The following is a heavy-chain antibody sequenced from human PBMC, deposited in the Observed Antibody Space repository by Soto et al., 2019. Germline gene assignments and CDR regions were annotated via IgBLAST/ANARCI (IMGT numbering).Heavy chain of an antibody. CDR3: AREGRNLMTGITSFYYYGMDV. Sequence: QVQLVQSGTEVKKPGASVKVSCKASGYTFTSYGISWVRQAPGQGLEWMGWISAYNGNTNYAQKFQGRVTMTTDTYTSTAYMERRNLRSDDTAVYYCAREGRNLMTGITSFYYYGMDVWGQGTTVTVAS. CDR2: ISAYNGNT. J-gene: IGHJ6*02. D-gene: IGHD1-7*01. CDR1: GYTFTSYG. V-gene: IGHV1-18*01.